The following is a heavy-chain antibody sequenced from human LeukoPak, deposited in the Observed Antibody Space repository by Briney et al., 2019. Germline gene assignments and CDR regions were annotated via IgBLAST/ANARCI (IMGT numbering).Heavy chain of an antibody. CDR1: GFTFSSYG. D-gene: IGHD5-18*01. CDR3: AKQADTPMLIWSFTDY. J-gene: IGHJ4*02. V-gene: IGHV3-30*02. Sequence: GGSLRLSCAASGFTFSSYGMHWVRQAPGKGLDWVAFIHHDGSNKYYADSVRGRFTISRDNSKNTLYLQMNSLRAEDTALYYCAKQADTPMLIWSFTDYWGQGTLVTVSS. CDR2: IHHDGSNK.